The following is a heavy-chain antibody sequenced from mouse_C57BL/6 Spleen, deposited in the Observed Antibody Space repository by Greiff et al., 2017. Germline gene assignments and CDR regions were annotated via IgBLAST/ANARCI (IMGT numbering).Heavy chain of an antibody. CDR1: GFTFSDYG. V-gene: IGHV5-17*01. J-gene: IGHJ4*01. Sequence: EVKLVESGGGLVKPGGSLKLSCAASGFTFSDYGMHWVRQAPEKGLEWVAYISSGSSTIYYADTVKGRFTISRDNAKNTLFLQMTSLRSEDTAMYYCAMIYYDYLGAMDYWGQGTSVTVSS. D-gene: IGHD2-4*01. CDR2: ISSGSSTI. CDR3: AMIYYDYLGAMDY.